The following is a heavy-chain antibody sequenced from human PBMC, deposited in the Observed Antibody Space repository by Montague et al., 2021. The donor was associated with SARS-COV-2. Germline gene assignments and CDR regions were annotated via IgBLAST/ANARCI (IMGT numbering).Heavy chain of an antibody. CDR3: AHQYYDYVWGSYRPDYFDY. J-gene: IGHJ4*02. CDR1: GFSLSTGGVG. V-gene: IGHV2-5*02. CDR2: IFWDDEK. D-gene: IGHD3-16*02. Sequence: VKPTQTLTLTCSFSGFSLSTGGVGVDWIRQSPGKGLEWLGVIFWDDEKRYNPTLKTRLTISKGTSQNQVVITLTDMDPAGTATYFCAHQYYDYVWGSYRPDYFDYWGQGTRVTVSS.